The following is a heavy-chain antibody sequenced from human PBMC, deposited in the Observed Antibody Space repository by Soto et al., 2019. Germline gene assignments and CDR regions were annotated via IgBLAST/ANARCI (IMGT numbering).Heavy chain of an antibody. Sequence: VHLVESGGGLVKPGGSPRLSCAASGFTFSDSYMSWIRQAPGKGLEWVSWITSSSVQTRYADSVKGRFTISRDNAKNSLYLQMNSLRPEDTAVYYCASLVRQHLPPLGPWGQGTLVIVSS. D-gene: IGHD6-13*01. CDR1: GFTFSDSY. V-gene: IGHV3-11*06. CDR3: ASLVRQHLPPLGP. J-gene: IGHJ5*02. CDR2: ITSSSVQT.